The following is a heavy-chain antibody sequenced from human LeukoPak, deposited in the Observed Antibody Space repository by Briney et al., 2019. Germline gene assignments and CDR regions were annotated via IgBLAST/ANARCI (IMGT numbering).Heavy chain of an antibody. J-gene: IGHJ4*02. CDR3: AKGLLFEAYFDY. V-gene: IGHV3-23*01. Sequence: GGSLRLSCVASEFTFNNFAINWVRQAPGKGLEWVSAISGSGGSTYYADSVKGRFTISRDNSKNTLYLQMNSLRAEDTAVYYCAKGLLFEAYFDYWGQGTLVTVSS. D-gene: IGHD2-21*02. CDR1: EFTFNNFA. CDR2: ISGSGGST.